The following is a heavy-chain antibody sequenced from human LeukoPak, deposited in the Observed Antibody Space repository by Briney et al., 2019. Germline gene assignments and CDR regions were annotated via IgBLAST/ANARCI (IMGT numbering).Heavy chain of an antibody. D-gene: IGHD2-15*01. CDR2: IYYTSRS. CDR1: GVSISSTAYC. Sequence: SETLSLTCTAPGVSISSTAYCWGWLPQPPGKELGWVGSIYYTSRSYYDPSLSRRSTLSVDTSKNQFLLMFSSVTAADTAVYYCARDERFDCSGGSCSSDGHDAFDIWGQGTMVTASS. CDR3: ARDERFDCSGGSCSSDGHDAFDI. V-gene: IGHV4-39*02. J-gene: IGHJ3*02.